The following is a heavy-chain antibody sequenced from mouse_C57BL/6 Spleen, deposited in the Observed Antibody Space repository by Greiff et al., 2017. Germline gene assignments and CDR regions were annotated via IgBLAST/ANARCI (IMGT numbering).Heavy chain of an antibody. CDR2: IYPGNSDT. CDR1: GYTFTSYW. CDR3: TRSYYGSSPYAMDY. D-gene: IGHD1-1*01. V-gene: IGHV1-5*01. Sequence: EVKLVESGTVLARPGASVKMSCKTSGYTFTSYWMHWVKQRPGQGLEWIGAIYPGNSDTSYNQKFKGKAKLTAVTSASTAYMELSSLTNEDSAVYYCTRSYYGSSPYAMDYWGQGTSVTVSS. J-gene: IGHJ4*01.